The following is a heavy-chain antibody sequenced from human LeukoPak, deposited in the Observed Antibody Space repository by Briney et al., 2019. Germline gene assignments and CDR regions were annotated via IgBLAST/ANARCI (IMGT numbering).Heavy chain of an antibody. V-gene: IGHV4-59*01. Sequence: SETLSLTCTVSGGSISSYYWSWIRQPPGKGLEWIGYIYYSGSTNYNPSLKSRVTISVDTSKNQFSLELSSVTAADTAVYYCARDYGGNPGAFDIWGQGTMVTVSS. D-gene: IGHD4-23*01. CDR2: IYYSGST. CDR3: ARDYGGNPGAFDI. CDR1: GGSISSYY. J-gene: IGHJ3*02.